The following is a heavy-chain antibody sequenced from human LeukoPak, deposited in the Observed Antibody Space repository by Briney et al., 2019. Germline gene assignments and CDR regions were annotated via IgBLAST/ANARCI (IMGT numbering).Heavy chain of an antibody. CDR1: GVSISSWY. CDR3: ARVRGSGGNYKFDY. Sequence: SETLSLTCSVSGVSISSWYWSWIRQPPGEALEYIGYISDIGSTSYKPSLKSRVTISVDTSKNQFSLKVTSVTAADTAVSYCARVRGSGGNYKFDYWGQGTLVTVSS. D-gene: IGHD1-7*01. V-gene: IGHV4-59*01. CDR2: ISDIGST. J-gene: IGHJ4*02.